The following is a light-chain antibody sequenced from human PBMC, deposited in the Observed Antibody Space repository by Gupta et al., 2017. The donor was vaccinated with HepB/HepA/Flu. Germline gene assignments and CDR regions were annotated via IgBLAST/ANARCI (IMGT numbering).Light chain of an antibody. V-gene: IGLV1-44*01. Sequence: QSVLTQPPSASGTPGQRVTISCSGSSSNIGSNTVNWYQHLPGTAPTLLMYSNNQRPSGVPDRFSGSKSGTSASLAVSGLQAEDEADYYCAAWDDSRNGYVFGTGTKVTVL. CDR3: AAWDDSRNGYV. J-gene: IGLJ1*01. CDR1: SSNIGSNT. CDR2: SNN.